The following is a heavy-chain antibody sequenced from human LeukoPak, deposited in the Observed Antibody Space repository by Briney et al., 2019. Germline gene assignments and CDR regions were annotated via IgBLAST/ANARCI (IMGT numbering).Heavy chain of an antibody. Sequence: GGSLRLSCAPSEFIFSSYSVNWVRQAPGKGREWVASISSSSSFIYYADSVKGRFTVSRDNAKHSLSLQMNSLRAEDTAVYYCARDPSTSQYYYYYYYMDVWGKGTTVTVSS. D-gene: IGHD2-2*01. CDR2: ISSSSSFI. J-gene: IGHJ6*03. CDR1: EFIFSSYS. V-gene: IGHV3-21*01. CDR3: ARDPSTSQYYYYYYYMDV.